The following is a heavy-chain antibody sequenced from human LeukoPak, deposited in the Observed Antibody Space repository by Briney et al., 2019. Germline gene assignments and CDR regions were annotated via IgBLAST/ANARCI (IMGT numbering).Heavy chain of an antibody. D-gene: IGHD1-26*01. Sequence: ASVKVSCTASGYTFTSYYMHWVRQAPGQGLEWMGIINPSGGSTSYAQKFQGRVTMTRDTSTSTVYMELSSLRSEDTAVYYCARARSEGGTALIRLDPWGQGTLVTVSS. CDR2: INPSGGST. CDR3: ARARSEGGTALIRLDP. CDR1: GYTFTSYY. J-gene: IGHJ5*02. V-gene: IGHV1-46*01.